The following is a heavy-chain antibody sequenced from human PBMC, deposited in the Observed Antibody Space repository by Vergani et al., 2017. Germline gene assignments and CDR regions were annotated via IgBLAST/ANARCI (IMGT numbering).Heavy chain of an antibody. CDR1: GYPFTGYY. J-gene: IGHJ6*02. CDR3: ARELWFGELLSFLNYYCSVDV. Sequence: QVQLVQSGAEVKKPGASAKVFCKASGYPFTGYYMHWVRQASGQGLEWMGWINPNSGGTNYAQKFQGRVTMTRDTSISTAYMELSRLRSDDTAVYYCARELWFGELLSFLNYYCSVDVWGQGTTVTVSS. V-gene: IGHV1-2*02. CDR2: INPNSGGT. D-gene: IGHD3-10*01.